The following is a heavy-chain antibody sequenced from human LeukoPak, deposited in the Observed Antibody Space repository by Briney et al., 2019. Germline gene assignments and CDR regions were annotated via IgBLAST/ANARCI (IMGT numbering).Heavy chain of an antibody. D-gene: IGHD1-26*01. Sequence: GGSLRLSCAASGFTFSSFGMSWVRQAPGKGLEWVSSISSSSTYIYYADPVKGRFTISRDNAKNSLYLQMDSLRAEDTAVYYCARDRGSYSYFDYWGQGTLVTVSS. J-gene: IGHJ4*02. V-gene: IGHV3-21*01. CDR3: ARDRGSYSYFDY. CDR1: GFTFSSFG. CDR2: ISSSSTYI.